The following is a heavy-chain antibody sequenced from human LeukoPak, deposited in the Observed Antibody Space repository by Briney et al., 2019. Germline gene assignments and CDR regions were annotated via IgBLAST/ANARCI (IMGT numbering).Heavy chain of an antibody. D-gene: IGHD6-6*01. CDR1: GFTFSSYS. Sequence: PGGSLRLSCAASGFTFSSYSMNWVRQAPGKGLEWVSYISSSGSTIYYADSVKGRFTISRDNAKNSLYLQMNSLRAEDTAVYYCARDSGLVPYYFDYWGQGTLVTVSS. J-gene: IGHJ4*02. V-gene: IGHV3-48*04. CDR2: ISSSGSTI. CDR3: ARDSGLVPYYFDY.